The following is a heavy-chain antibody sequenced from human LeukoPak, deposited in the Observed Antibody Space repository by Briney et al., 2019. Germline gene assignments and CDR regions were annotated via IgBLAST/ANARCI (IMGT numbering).Heavy chain of an antibody. CDR1: GFTFSSYA. V-gene: IGHV3-23*01. D-gene: IGHD6-13*01. CDR3: AKLHYSSSWYDY. Sequence: GGSLRLSCAASGFTFSSYAMSWVRQAPGKGLEWVSAISGSGGSTYYADSVKGRFTIPRDNSKNTLYLQMNSLRAEDTAVYYCAKLHYSSSWYDYWGQGTLVTVSS. CDR2: ISGSGGST. J-gene: IGHJ4*02.